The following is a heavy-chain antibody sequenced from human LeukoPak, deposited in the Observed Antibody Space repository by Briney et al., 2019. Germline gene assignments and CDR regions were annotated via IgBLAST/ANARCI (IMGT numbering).Heavy chain of an antibody. Sequence: GGSLRLSCAASGFTFNDYAMSWVRQAPGEGLEWVSSLSGSGHNTYYADSVRGRFTISRDNSKNTLFLQIVSLRAEDTALYYCAKDGGGWYTSGWYYFDYWGQGILVTVSS. CDR2: LSGSGHNT. CDR1: GFTFNDYA. V-gene: IGHV3-23*01. CDR3: AKDGGGWYTSGWYYFDY. J-gene: IGHJ4*02. D-gene: IGHD6-19*01.